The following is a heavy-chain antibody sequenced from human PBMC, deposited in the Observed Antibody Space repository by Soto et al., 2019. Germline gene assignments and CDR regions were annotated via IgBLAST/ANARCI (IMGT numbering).Heavy chain of an antibody. CDR1: GFTFSSYA. CDR3: ARGHPGAVTMIVVVTEDY. CDR2: ISGSGGST. D-gene: IGHD3-22*01. V-gene: IGHV3-23*01. Sequence: GGSLRLSCAASGFTFSSYAMSWVRQAPGKGLEWVSAISGSGGSTYYADSVKGRFTISRDNSKNTLYLQMNSLRAEDTAVYYCARGHPGAVTMIVVVTEDYWGQGTLVTVSS. J-gene: IGHJ4*02.